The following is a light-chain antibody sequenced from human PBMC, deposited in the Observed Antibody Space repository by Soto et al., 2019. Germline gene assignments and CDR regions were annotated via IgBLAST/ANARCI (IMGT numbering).Light chain of an antibody. J-gene: IGLJ1*01. Sequence: QSALTQPPSASGSPGQSVTISCTGTSSDIGDSNSVSWYQQHPGKAPKLMIYDVSKRPSGVPDCFSGSKSGNTASLTVSGLQAEDEADYYCSSYAGSNNNVFGTGTKVTVL. CDR2: DVS. CDR1: SSDIGDSNS. V-gene: IGLV2-8*01. CDR3: SSYAGSNNNV.